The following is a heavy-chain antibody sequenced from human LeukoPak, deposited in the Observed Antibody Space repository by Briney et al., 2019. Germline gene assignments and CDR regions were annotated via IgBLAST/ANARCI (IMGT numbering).Heavy chain of an antibody. CDR3: ARELLWFGEFDP. D-gene: IGHD3-10*01. V-gene: IGHV1-3*01. Sequence: ASVKVSCKASGYTFTSYAMHWVRQAPGQRLEWMGWINAGNGNTKYSQKFQGRVTITGDTSASTAYMELSSLRSEDTAVYYCARELLWFGEFDPWGQGTLVTVSS. CDR2: INAGNGNT. CDR1: GYTFTSYA. J-gene: IGHJ5*02.